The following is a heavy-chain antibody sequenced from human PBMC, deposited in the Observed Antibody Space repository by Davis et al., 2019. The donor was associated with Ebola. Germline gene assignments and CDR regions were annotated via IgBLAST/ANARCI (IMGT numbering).Heavy chain of an antibody. J-gene: IGHJ6*02. V-gene: IGHV6-1*01. Sequence: HSQTLSLTCAISGDSVSINSAGWNWIRQSPSRGLEWLGRTYYSSKWYNDYAASVEGRITVNPDTSKNQFSLLLRSVTPEDTAVYYCVRGWGRTGMGVWGQGTTVIVSS. CDR3: VRGWGRTGMGV. CDR1: GDSVSINSAG. D-gene: IGHD1-26*01. CDR2: TYYSSKWYN.